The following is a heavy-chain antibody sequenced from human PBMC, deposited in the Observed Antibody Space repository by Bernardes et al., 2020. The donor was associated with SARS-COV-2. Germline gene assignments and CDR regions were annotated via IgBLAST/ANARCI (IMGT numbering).Heavy chain of an antibody. CDR2: IFYTATT. V-gene: IGHV4-30-4*01. CDR1: FDSISRGYNY. Sequence: SETLSLTCTFSFDSISRGYNYWCCIRQPPWMGLYCIGIIFYTATTYYNASLKSRVTISLDMPKNQISLNLRSATAADTAAYYCARVPGGNSVYYFDLWGRGNLVTVSS. J-gene: IGHJ2*01. CDR3: ARVPGGNSVYYFDL. D-gene: IGHD2-21*01.